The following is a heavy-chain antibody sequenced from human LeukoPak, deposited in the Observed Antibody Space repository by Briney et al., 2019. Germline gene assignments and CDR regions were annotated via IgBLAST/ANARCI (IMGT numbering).Heavy chain of an antibody. V-gene: IGHV3-48*03. Sequence: PGGSLRLSRAASGFTFSSYEMNWVRQAPGKGLEWVSYISSSGSTIYYADSVKGRFTISRDNAKNSLYLQMNSLRTEDTALYYCAKDVVVAGPTLGDYWGQGTLVTVSS. J-gene: IGHJ4*02. D-gene: IGHD6-19*01. CDR2: ISSSGSTI. CDR1: GFTFSSYE. CDR3: AKDVVVAGPTLGDY.